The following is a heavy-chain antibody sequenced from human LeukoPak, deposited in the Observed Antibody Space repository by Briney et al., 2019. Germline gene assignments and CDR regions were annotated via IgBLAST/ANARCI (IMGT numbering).Heavy chain of an antibody. CDR1: GFTFSSHA. D-gene: IGHD4-23*01. CDR2: ISGSGDTT. J-gene: IGHJ4*02. V-gene: IGHV3-23*01. CDR3: AKLAVDGGNPKWYFDY. Sequence: GGSLRLSCAASGFTFSSHAMSWVRQAPGKGLEWVSGISGSGDTTHYADSVKGRFTFSRDNSKKTLHLQMNSLRAEDTAVYYCAKLAVDGGNPKWYFDYWGQGTLVTVSS.